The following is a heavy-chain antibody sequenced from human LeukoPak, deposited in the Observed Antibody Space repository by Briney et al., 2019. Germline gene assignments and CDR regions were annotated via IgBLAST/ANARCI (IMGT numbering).Heavy chain of an antibody. CDR1: GFTFSSYW. D-gene: IGHD6-19*01. J-gene: IGHJ4*02. V-gene: IGHV3-74*01. CDR3: ARTSGW. CDR2: IYNDGSDA. Sequence: GGSLRLSCAASGFTFSSYWMHWVRQAPGKGLVWVARIYNDGSDAYYADAVKGRFTISRDNAKNTVYLQMNSLRDEDTAVYYCARTSGWRGRGTLVTVSS.